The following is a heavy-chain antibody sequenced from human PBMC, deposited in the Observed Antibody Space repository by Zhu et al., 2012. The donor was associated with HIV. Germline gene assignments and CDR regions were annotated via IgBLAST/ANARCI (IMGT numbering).Heavy chain of an antibody. CDR1: GGSISSSSYY. CDR3: ARRGLRGFDY. Sequence: QVQLQESGPGLVKPSETLSLTCTVSGGSISSSSYYWGWIRQPPGKGLEWIGSIYYSGSTYYNPSLKSRVTISVDTSKNQFSLKLSSVTAADTAVYYCARRGLRGFDYWGQGTLVTVSS. D-gene: IGHD4-17*01. V-gene: IGHV4-39*01. CDR2: IYYSGST. J-gene: IGHJ4*02.